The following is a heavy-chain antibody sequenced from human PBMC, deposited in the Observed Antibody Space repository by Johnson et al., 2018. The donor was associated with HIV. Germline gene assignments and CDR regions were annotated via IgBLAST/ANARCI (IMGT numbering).Heavy chain of an antibody. CDR1: GFTFSDYS. D-gene: IGHD6-13*01. J-gene: IGHJ3*02. CDR3: ARDFKDSSSWYGAFDI. CDR2: IRSSGSTI. Sequence: QVQLVESGGALVKPGGSLRLSCAASGFTFSDYSMSWIRQAPGKGLEWVSYIRSSGSTIYYADSVKGRFTISRDNAKNSLYLQMNSLRAEDTAVYYCARDFKDSSSWYGAFDIWGQGTMVTVSS. V-gene: IGHV3-11*04.